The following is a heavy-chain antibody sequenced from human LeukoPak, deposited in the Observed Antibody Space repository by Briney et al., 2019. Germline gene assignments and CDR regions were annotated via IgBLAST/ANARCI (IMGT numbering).Heavy chain of an antibody. CDR3: ARDLTGYYWALDY. CDR1: GFTFSSYS. J-gene: IGHJ4*02. V-gene: IGHV3-21*01. D-gene: IGHD3-9*01. CDR2: ISSSSSYI. Sequence: GGSLRLSCAAPGFTFSSYSMNWVRQAPGKGLEWVSSISSSSSYIYYADSVKGRFTISRDNAKNSLYLQMNSLRAEDTAVYYCARDLTGYYWALDYWGQGTLVTVSS.